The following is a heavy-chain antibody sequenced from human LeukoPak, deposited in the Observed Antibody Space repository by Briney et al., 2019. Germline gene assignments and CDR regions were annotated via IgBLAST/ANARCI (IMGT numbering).Heavy chain of an antibody. V-gene: IGHV4-4*07. CDR1: GGSISGYY. Sequence: SETLSLTCTVSGGSISGYYWTWIRQPAGKGLEWIGRIYTSGSTNYNPYHKSRVTMSVDTSKNQFSLKLSSVTAADTAVYYCARDPSHSRGYFDYWGQGTLVTVSS. CDR2: IYTSGST. D-gene: IGHD2-21*01. CDR3: ARDPSHSRGYFDY. J-gene: IGHJ4*02.